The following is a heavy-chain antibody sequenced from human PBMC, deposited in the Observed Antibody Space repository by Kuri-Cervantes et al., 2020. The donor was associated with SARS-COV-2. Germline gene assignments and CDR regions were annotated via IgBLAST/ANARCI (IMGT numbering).Heavy chain of an antibody. D-gene: IGHD4-23*01. J-gene: IGHJ1*01. CDR1: GYTFSAYS. CDR3: ARDDEGDYGGFQH. V-gene: IGHV1-2*02. Sequence: ASVKVSCKTSGYTFSAYSMSWVRQAPGQGLEWMGWINPNSGGTNYAPKFQGRVTLTRDTSISTAYMEMGRLRPDDTAVYYCARDDEGDYGGFQHWGQGSLVTVSS. CDR2: INPNSGGT.